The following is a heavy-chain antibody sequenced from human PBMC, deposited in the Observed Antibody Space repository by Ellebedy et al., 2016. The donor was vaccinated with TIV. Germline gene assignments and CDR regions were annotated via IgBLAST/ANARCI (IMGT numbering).Heavy chain of an antibody. CDR3: ASEYSSTSHWGY. V-gene: IGHV1-24*01. CDR2: FDPEDGET. D-gene: IGHD6-6*01. Sequence: ASVKVSCKVSGYTITELSMHWVRQAPGKGLEWMGGFDPEDGETIYAQKFQGRVTMTEDTSTDTAYMELSSLRSEDTAVYYCASEYSSTSHWGYWGQGTLVTVSS. CDR1: GYTITELS. J-gene: IGHJ4*02.